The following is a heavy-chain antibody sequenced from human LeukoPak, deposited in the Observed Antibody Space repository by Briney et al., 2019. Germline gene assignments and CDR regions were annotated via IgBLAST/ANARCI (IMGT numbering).Heavy chain of an antibody. Sequence: GGSLTLSCAASGFTFSSYGMHWVRQAPGKGLEWVAVISYDGSNKYYADSVKGRFTISRDNSKNTLYLQMNSLRAEDTAVYYCAKDLRYYDSSGYLDYWGQGTLVTVSS. CDR1: GFTFSSYG. J-gene: IGHJ4*02. CDR3: AKDLRYYDSSGYLDY. CDR2: ISYDGSNK. D-gene: IGHD3-22*01. V-gene: IGHV3-30*18.